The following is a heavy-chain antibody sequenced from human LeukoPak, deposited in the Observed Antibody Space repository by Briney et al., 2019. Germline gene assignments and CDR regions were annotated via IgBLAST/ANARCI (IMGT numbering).Heavy chain of an antibody. D-gene: IGHD3-9*01. Sequence: PSGTLSLTCAVSGGSISSSNWWSWVRQPPGKGLEWIGEIYHSGSTNYNPSLKSRVTISVDKSKNQFSLKLSSVTAADTAVYYCARPHSTFFDQDAAYYFDYWGQGTLVTVSS. CDR1: GGSISSSNW. V-gene: IGHV4-4*02. CDR2: IYHSGST. CDR3: ARPHSTFFDQDAAYYFDY. J-gene: IGHJ4*02.